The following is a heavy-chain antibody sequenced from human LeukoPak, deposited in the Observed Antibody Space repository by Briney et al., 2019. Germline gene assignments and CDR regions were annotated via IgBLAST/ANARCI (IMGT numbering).Heavy chain of an antibody. CDR2: IYYSGST. Sequence: PSETLSLTCTVSGRSISSYYWSWIRQPPGKGLEWIGYIYYSGSTNYNPSLKSRVTISVDTSKNQFSLKLSSVTAADTAVYYCARGEQLASYWGQGTLVTVSS. V-gene: IGHV4-59*01. J-gene: IGHJ4*02. CDR1: GRSISSYY. CDR3: ARGEQLASY. D-gene: IGHD6-13*01.